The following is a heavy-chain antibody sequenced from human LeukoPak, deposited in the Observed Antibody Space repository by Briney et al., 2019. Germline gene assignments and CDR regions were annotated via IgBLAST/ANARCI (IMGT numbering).Heavy chain of an antibody. D-gene: IGHD6-19*01. CDR3: AREDGSGRPLDY. CDR1: GGSISSYY. CDR2: IYTSGTT. J-gene: IGHJ4*02. V-gene: IGHV4-4*07. Sequence: SETLSLTCTVSGGSISSYYWSWIRQPAGKRPEWIGRIYTSGTTNYNPSLKSRVTMSVDTSKNQFSLNLTSVTAADSAVYYCAREDGSGRPLDYWGQGTLVTVSS.